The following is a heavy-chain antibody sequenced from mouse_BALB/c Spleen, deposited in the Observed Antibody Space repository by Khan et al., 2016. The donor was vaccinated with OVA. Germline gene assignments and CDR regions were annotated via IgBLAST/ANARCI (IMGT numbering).Heavy chain of an antibody. CDR1: GFTFSSFA. J-gene: IGHJ3*01. D-gene: IGHD2-1*01. CDR2: ISSVGTYT. V-gene: IGHV5-9-1*01. CDR3: ANGNYGWFAY. Sequence: EVELVESGGGLVKPGGSLKLSCAASGFTFSSFAMSWVRQTPEKRLEWVATISSVGTYTYYPDSVKGRFTISRDNAKNTLYLQMNSLRSEDTAMYYCANGNYGWFAYWGQGTLVTVSA.